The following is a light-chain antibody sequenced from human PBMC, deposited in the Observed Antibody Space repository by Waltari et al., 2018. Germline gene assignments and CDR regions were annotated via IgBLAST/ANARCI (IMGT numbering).Light chain of an antibody. CDR2: DVA. J-gene: IGLJ3*02. V-gene: IGLV2-11*01. CDR3: CSYAGSYTWV. Sequence: QSALSQPHSVSGSPGQSVTISCIVTSGDVGANHYVPWYQNHPAKPPKVMIYDVARRPSGVPDRFTGSRSGNTASLTISGLQADDEADYYCCSYAGSYTWVFGGGTRLTVL. CDR1: SGDVGANHY.